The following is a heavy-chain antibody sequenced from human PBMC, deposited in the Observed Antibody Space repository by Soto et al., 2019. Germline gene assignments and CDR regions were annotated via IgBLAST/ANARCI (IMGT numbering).Heavy chain of an antibody. Sequence: SETLSLTCAVYGGSFSGYYWSWIRQPPGKGLEWIGEINHSGSTNYNPSLKSRVTISVDTSKNQFSLKLSSVTAADTAVYYCASSRYDILTGYYKGDYYYGMDVWGQGTTVTVSS. J-gene: IGHJ6*02. CDR3: ASSRYDILTGYYKGDYYYGMDV. CDR2: INHSGST. D-gene: IGHD3-9*01. CDR1: GGSFSGYY. V-gene: IGHV4-34*01.